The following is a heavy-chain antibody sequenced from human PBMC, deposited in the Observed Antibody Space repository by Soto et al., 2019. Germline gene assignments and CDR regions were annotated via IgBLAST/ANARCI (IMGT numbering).Heavy chain of an antibody. CDR2: ICGNGGST. CDR1: GFTFSVYA. D-gene: IGHD6-6*01. Sequence: EVQLLESGGGLVQPGGSLRLSCGASGFTFSVYAMTWVRQAPGKGLEWVSAICGNGGSTYYADSVKGRFTISRDNSKSTLHLQMNSLRVEDTAVYYCAKDRTFGPPLVRFDSWGQGTLVTVSS. CDR3: AKDRTFGPPLVRFDS. V-gene: IGHV3-23*01. J-gene: IGHJ4*02.